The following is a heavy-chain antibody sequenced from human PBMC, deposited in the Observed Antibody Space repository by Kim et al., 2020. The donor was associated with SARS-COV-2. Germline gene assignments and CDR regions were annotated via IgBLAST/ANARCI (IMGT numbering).Heavy chain of an antibody. CDR3: ASPTSVTTMGAFDI. D-gene: IGHD4-17*01. CDR1: GGSISSYY. Sequence: SETLSLTCTVSGGSISSYYWSWIRQPPGKGLEWIGYIYYSGSTNYNPSLKSRVTISVDTSKNQFSLKLSSVTAADTAVYYCASPTSVTTMGAFDIWGQGIMVTVSS. J-gene: IGHJ3*02. V-gene: IGHV4-59*08. CDR2: IYYSGST.